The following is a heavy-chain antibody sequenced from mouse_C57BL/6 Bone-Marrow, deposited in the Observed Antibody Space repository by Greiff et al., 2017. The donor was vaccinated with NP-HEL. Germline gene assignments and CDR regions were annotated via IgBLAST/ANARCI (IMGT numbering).Heavy chain of an antibody. Sequence: EVHLVESGGGLVQPGGSMKLSCAASGFTFSDAWMDWVRQSPEKGLEWVAEIRNKANNHATYYAESVKGRFTISRDDSKSSVYLQMNSLRAEDTGIYYCTRSYDYDVPFAYWGQGTLVTVSA. V-gene: IGHV6-6*01. D-gene: IGHD2-4*01. CDR2: IRNKANNHAT. CDR1: GFTFSDAW. J-gene: IGHJ3*01. CDR3: TRSYDYDVPFAY.